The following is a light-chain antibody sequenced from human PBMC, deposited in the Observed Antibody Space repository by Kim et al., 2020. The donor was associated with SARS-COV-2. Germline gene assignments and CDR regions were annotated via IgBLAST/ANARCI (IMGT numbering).Light chain of an antibody. Sequence: SPGQTAAIACSGDVLANRYGRWFQQNPGHAPVVVIYKHRDRPSGTPERMSGSRSGTTVTLTIRAALIDDEADYFCYSAADNKWVFGGGTQLTVL. CDR3: YSAADNKWV. V-gene: IGLV3-27*01. J-gene: IGLJ3*02. CDR1: VLANRY. CDR2: KHR.